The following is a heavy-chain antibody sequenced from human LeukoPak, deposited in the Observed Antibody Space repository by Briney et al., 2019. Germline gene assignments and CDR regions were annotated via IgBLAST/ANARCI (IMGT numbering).Heavy chain of an antibody. V-gene: IGHV1-2*02. Sequence: GASVKVSCKASGYTFSEYYMQGVRPAPGQGLAWMEWIYLNRGGPNYPQKFQGRVTMTRDTSISTAYMELSRLRSDDTAVYYCARDRLRLGYERTNWFDPWGQGTLVTVSS. CDR1: GYTFSEYY. CDR2: IYLNRGGP. CDR3: ARDRLRLGYERTNWFDP. J-gene: IGHJ5*02. D-gene: IGHD2-15*01.